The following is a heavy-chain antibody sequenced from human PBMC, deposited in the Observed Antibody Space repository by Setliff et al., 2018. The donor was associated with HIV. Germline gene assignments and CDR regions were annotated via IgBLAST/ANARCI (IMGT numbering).Heavy chain of an antibody. J-gene: IGHJ6*03. D-gene: IGHD2-15*01. CDR3: ARVNRARGGYFYYMDV. V-gene: IGHV4-30-4*01. Sequence: SETLSLTCTVSGASISNGYFYWGWIRQQSGKGLEWIGAVFYSGVTVYNSSLKSRSAISISTSRNQFSLRMASVTVADTAQYYCARVNRARGGYFYYMDVWGKGATVT. CDR1: GASISNGYFY. CDR2: VFYSGVT.